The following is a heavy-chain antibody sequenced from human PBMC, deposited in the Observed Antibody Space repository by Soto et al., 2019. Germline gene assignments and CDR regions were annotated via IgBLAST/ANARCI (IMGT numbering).Heavy chain of an antibody. CDR2: ISAYNGNT. J-gene: IGHJ3*02. D-gene: IGHD2-2*01. V-gene: IGHV1-18*01. Sequence: ASVKVSCKASGYTFTSYGISWVRQAPGQGLEWMGWISAYNGNTNYAQKLQGRVTMTTDTSTSTAYMELRSLRSDDTAVYYCARDNPHTPATAPNAFDISGQGTMVTVSS. CDR1: GYTFTSYG. CDR3: ARDNPHTPATAPNAFDI.